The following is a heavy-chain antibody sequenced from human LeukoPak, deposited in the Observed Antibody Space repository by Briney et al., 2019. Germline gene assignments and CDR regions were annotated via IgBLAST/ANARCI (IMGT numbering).Heavy chain of an antibody. D-gene: IGHD4-17*01. V-gene: IGHV3-48*01. CDR3: ARVFPTTVTTRRSFIGFYYYYMDV. J-gene: IGHJ6*03. CDR2: ISSSSSTI. CDR1: GFTFSSYS. Sequence: PGGSLRLSCAASGFTFSSYSMNWVRQAPGKGLEWVSYISSSSSTIYYADSVKGRFTISRDNAKNSLYLQMNSLRAEDTAVYYCARVFPTTVTTRRSFIGFYYYYMDVWGKGTTVTVSS.